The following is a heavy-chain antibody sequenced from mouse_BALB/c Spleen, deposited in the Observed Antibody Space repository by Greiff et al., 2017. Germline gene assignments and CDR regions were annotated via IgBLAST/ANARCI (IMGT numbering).Heavy chain of an antibody. CDR2: IDPENGNT. V-gene: IGHV14-1*02. CDR1: GFNIKDYY. D-gene: IGHD1-1*01. Sequence: EVKLQQSGAELVRPGALVKLSCKASGFNIKDYYMHWVKQRPEQGLEWIGWIDPENGNTIYDPKFQGKASITADTSSNTAYLQLSSLTSEDTAVYYCARYYGSSYYAMDYWGQGTSVTVSS. J-gene: IGHJ4*01. CDR3: ARYYGSSYYAMDY.